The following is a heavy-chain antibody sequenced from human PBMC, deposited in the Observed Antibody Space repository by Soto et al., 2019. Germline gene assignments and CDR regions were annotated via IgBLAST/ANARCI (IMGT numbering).Heavy chain of an antibody. V-gene: IGHV4-31*03. D-gene: IGHD3-22*01. J-gene: IGHJ5*02. CDR1: VGSISSGGYY. Sequence: SETLSLTCTFSVGSISSGGYYCSWIGQHPGKGLEWIGYIYYSGSTYYNPSLKSRVTISVDTSKNQFSLKLSSVTAADTAVYYCARVGGYYHPNWFEPLEQGTRVNVSS. CDR3: ARVGGYYHPNWFEP. CDR2: IYYSGST.